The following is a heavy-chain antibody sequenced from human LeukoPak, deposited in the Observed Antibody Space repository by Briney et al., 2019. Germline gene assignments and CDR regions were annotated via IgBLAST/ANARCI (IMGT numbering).Heavy chain of an antibody. CDR1: GFTFSNYW. CDR3: ARESGWYSFDY. J-gene: IGHJ4*02. Sequence: GGSLRLSCAASGFTFSNYWMSWVRQAPGKGLEWVANIKQDGSEKYYVDSVKGRFTISRDNAKNSLYLQMNSLRAEDTAVYYRARESGWYSFDYWGQGTLVTVSS. CDR2: IKQDGSEK. D-gene: IGHD6-19*01. V-gene: IGHV3-7*01.